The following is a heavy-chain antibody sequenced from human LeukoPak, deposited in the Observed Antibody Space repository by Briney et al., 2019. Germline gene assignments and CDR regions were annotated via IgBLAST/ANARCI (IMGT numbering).Heavy chain of an antibody. CDR2: IYKTGST. D-gene: IGHD2/OR15-2a*01. Sequence: SETLSLTCTVSGGSISSSTYSWVWIRQPPGRGLDWIGSIYKTGSTFYNASLKSRLTISVDTSKNQFSLSLHSMSAADTAVYYCATQLSGWFDPWGQGTLVTVSS. V-gene: IGHV4-39*01. CDR1: GGSISSSTYS. J-gene: IGHJ5*02. CDR3: ATQLSGWFDP.